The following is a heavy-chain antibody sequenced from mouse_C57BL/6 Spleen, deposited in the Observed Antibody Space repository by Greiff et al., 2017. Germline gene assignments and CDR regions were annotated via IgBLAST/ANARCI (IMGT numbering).Heavy chain of an antibody. CDR1: GFSLTSYG. Sequence: VKLVESGPGLVQPSQRLSITCTVSGFSLTSYGVHWVRQSPGKGLEWLGVIWSGGSTDYNAAFISRLSISKDNSKSQVFFKMNSLQADDTAIYYCARYYDYDERAFAYWGQGTLVTVSA. CDR3: ARYYDYDERAFAY. V-gene: IGHV2-2*01. J-gene: IGHJ3*01. D-gene: IGHD2-4*01. CDR2: IWSGGST.